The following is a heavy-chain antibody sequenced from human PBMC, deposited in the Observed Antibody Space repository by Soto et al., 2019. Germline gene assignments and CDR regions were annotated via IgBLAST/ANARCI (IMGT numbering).Heavy chain of an antibody. CDR3: ARKLVNSCARGCIDY. Sequence: QVQLVESGGSVVQPGRSLRLSCVASGFTFSSHAMYWVRQAPGKGLEWVAVTSYDGSFKFYADSVKGRFTISRDNSKNTMFLEMDSLRADDTAVYYCARKLVNSCARGCIDYWGQGTLVTVSS. V-gene: IGHV3-30-3*01. CDR2: TSYDGSFK. CDR1: GFTFSSHA. J-gene: IGHJ4*02. D-gene: IGHD3-22*01.